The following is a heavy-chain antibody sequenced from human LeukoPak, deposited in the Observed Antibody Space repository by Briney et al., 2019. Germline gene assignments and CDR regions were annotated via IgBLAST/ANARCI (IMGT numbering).Heavy chain of an antibody. J-gene: IGHJ3*02. CDR3: ARLKPIKWELPNDAFDI. D-gene: IGHD1-26*01. Sequence: SETLSLTCTVSGGSISSGGYYWSWIRQHPGKGLEWIGYIYYSGSTNYNPSLKSRVTISVDTSKNQFSLKLSSVTAADTAVYYCARLKPIKWELPNDAFDIWGQGTMVTVSS. V-gene: IGHV4-61*08. CDR2: IYYSGST. CDR1: GGSISSGGYY.